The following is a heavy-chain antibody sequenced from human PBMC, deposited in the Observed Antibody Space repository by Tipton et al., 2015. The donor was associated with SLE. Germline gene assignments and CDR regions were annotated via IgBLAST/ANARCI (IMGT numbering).Heavy chain of an antibody. Sequence: TLSLTCTVSGDSMNSGVYYWSWLRQPAGKGLEWIGRIFSSGNTIYNPSLKSRVTISEDTSKNQFSLRVSSVTAADAAVYYCAREGISYCGGDCHGGFDYWGQGSLVTVSS. D-gene: IGHD2-21*01. CDR1: GDSMNSGVYY. CDR3: AREGISYCGGDCHGGFDY. CDR2: IFSSGNT. J-gene: IGHJ4*02. V-gene: IGHV4-61*02.